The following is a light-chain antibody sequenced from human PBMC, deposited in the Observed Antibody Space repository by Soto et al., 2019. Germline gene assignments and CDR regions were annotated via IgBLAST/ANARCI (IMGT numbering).Light chain of an antibody. J-gene: IGKJ4*01. CDR2: DAS. Sequence: PGERATLSCRASQSVGDYLGWYQQKPGQAPRLLIYDASQRATGVPARFSASGSGTDFTLTISSLEPEDFAIYYCQQRGDWPRAFGGGTKVEFK. CDR3: QQRGDWPRA. V-gene: IGKV3-11*01. CDR1: QSVGDY.